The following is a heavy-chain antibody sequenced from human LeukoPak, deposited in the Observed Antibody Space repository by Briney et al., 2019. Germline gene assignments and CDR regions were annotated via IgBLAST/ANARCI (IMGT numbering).Heavy chain of an antibody. D-gene: IGHD1-26*01. CDR2: ISGSGGYT. V-gene: IGHV3-23*01. CDR1: GFTFSSYA. J-gene: IGHJ4*02. CDR3: AKVDSGSYYYFDY. Sequence: PGGSLRLSCAASGFTFSSYAMSWVRQAPGKGLEWVSAISGSGGYTYYADSVKGRATISRDNSENTLYLQMNSLRAEDTAVYYCAKVDSGSYYYFDYWGQGTLVTVSS.